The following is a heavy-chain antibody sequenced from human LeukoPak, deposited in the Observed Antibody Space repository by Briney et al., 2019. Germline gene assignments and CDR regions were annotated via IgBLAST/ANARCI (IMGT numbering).Heavy chain of an antibody. CDR2: IYYSGST. CDR1: GGSISSSSYY. V-gene: IGHV4-39*07. CDR3: ATRGKRTYYYMDV. J-gene: IGHJ6*03. Sequence: SETLSLTCTVSGGSISSSSYYWGWIRQPPGKGLEWIGSIYYSGSTYYNPSLKSRVTISVDTSKNQFSLKLSSVTAADTAVYYCATRGKRTYYYMDVWGKGTTVTVSS.